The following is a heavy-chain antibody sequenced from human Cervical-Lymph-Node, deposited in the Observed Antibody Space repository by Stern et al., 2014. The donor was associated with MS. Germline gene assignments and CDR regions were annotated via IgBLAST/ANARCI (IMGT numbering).Heavy chain of an antibody. V-gene: IGHV3-23*04. D-gene: IGHD4-17*01. J-gene: IGHJ4*02. CDR2: LSGSGGST. CDR3: AKTLSYGDYNDY. Sequence: VQLVESGGGLVQPGVSLRLSCAASGFTFSSYAMSWVPQAPGKGLAWVSALSGSGGSTYYADSVKGRFTISRDNSKNKLYLQMNSLRAEDTAVYYCAKTLSYGDYNDYWGQGTLVTVSS. CDR1: GFTFSSYA.